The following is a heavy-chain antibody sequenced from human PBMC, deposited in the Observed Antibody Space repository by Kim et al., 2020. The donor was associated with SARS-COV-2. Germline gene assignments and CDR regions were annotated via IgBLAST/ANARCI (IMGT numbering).Heavy chain of an antibody. D-gene: IGHD2-2*02. CDR1: GYSFPDYW. J-gene: IGHJ5*02. Sequence: GESLKISCKGSGYSFPDYWIAWVRQMPGKGLEWMGIIYPGDSDTRYSPSFQGQVTITADKSIITAYLQWSSLKASDTAMYYCARVKSVYCSSSSCYTFDPWGQGALVTVST. CDR3: ARVKSVYCSSSSCYTFDP. V-gene: IGHV5-51*01. CDR2: IYPGDSDT.